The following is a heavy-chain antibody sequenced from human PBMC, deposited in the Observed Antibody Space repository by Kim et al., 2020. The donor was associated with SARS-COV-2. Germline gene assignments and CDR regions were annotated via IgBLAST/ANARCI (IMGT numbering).Heavy chain of an antibody. J-gene: IGHJ6*01. CDR2: INHSGST. CDR1: GGSFSGYY. D-gene: IGHD6-13*01. Sequence: SETLSLTCAVYGGSFSGYYWSWIRQPPGKGLEWIGEINHSGSTNYNPSLKSRVTISVDTSKNQFSLKLSSVTAADTAVYYCARDIAAAASPYYYGMDVWG. CDR3: ARDIAAAASPYYYGMDV. V-gene: IGHV4-34*01.